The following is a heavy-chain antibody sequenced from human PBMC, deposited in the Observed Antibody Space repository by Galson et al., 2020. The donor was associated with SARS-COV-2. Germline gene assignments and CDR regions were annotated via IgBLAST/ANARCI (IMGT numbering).Heavy chain of an antibody. Sequence: GGYLRLSCAASGFTIDDYAMHWVRQAPGKGLEWVSGISWNSGSIGYADSVKGRFTISRDNAKNSLYLQMNSLRAEDTALYYCAKDFIAALSFFDYWGQGTLVTVSS. D-gene: IGHD6-6*01. V-gene: IGHV3-9*01. CDR2: ISWNSGSI. CDR3: AKDFIAALSFFDY. J-gene: IGHJ4*02. CDR1: GFTIDDYA.